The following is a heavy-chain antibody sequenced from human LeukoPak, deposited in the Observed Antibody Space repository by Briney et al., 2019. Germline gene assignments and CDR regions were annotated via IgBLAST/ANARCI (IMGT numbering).Heavy chain of an antibody. CDR3: ARHMAPRYYYYMDV. CDR2: IYYSGST. J-gene: IGHJ6*03. D-gene: IGHD3-10*01. CDR1: GGSISSSSYY. Sequence: SETLSLTCTVSGGSISSSSYYWGWIRQPPGKGLEWIGSIYYSGSTHYNPSLKGRVTISVDTSKNQFSLKLSSVTAADTAAYYCARHMAPRYYYYMDVWGKGTTVTVSS. V-gene: IGHV4-39*01.